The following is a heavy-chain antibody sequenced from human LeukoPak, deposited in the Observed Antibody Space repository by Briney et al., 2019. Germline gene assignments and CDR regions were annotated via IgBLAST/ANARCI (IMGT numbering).Heavy chain of an antibody. D-gene: IGHD1-26*01. Sequence: SETLSLTCTVSGGSISSYYWSWIRQPPGKGLEWIGYIYYSGSTNYNPSFKSRVTISVDTSKNQFSLKLSSVTAADTAVYYCARVGRVRYYYMDVWGKGTTVTVSS. CDR2: IYYSGST. CDR1: GGSISSYY. V-gene: IGHV4-59*01. J-gene: IGHJ6*03. CDR3: ARVGRVRYYYMDV.